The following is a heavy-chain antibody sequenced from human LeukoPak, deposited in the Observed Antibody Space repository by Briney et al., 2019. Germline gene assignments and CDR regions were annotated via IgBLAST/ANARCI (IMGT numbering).Heavy chain of an antibody. CDR2: ISWNSGSI. Sequence: GGSLRLSCAASGFTFDDYAMHWVRQAPGKGLEWVSGISWNSGSIGYADSVKGRFTISRDNAKNSLYLQMNSLRAEDTAVYYCAKDRGGGEKNYWGQGTLVTVSS. CDR1: GFTFDDYA. V-gene: IGHV3-9*01. CDR3: AKDRGGGEKNY. J-gene: IGHJ4*02. D-gene: IGHD2-21*01.